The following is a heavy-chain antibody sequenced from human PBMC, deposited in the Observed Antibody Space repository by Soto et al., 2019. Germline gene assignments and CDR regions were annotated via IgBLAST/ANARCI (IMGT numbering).Heavy chain of an antibody. CDR3: ARQHPLDSRVWYD. J-gene: IGHJ4*02. CDR2: IYPRDSDI. V-gene: IGHV5-51*01. D-gene: IGHD6-19*01. CDR1: GDSFTGFW. Sequence: EVQLVQSGAELKQPGESLKISCKVFGDSFTGFWIGWVRQMPGKGLEWVASIYPRDSDIRYNPSFQGQVTISADRSTTTAYLQWSSLRASDTAIYYCARQHPLDSRVWYDWGQGTLVTVSS.